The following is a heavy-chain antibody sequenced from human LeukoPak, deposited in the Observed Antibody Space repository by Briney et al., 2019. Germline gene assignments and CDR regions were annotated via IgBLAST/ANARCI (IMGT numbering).Heavy chain of an antibody. CDR3: ASGSSMIGPYIFDY. CDR1: GGSFSSYY. V-gene: IGHV4-59*10. D-gene: IGHD3-22*01. J-gene: IGHJ4*02. CDR2: IYTSGST. Sequence: PSETLSLTCAVYGGSFSSYYWSWIRQPAGKGLEWIGRIYTSGSTNYNPSLKSRVTMPVDTSKNQFSLKLSSVTAADTAVYYCASGSSMIGPYIFDYWGQGTLVTVSS.